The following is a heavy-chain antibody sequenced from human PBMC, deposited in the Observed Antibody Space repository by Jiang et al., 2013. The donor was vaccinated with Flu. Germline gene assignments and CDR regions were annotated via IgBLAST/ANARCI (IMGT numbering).Heavy chain of an antibody. CDR2: VNHAGIT. CDR3: ARHGSVTTFPVAY. D-gene: IGHD4-17*01. V-gene: IGHV4-34*01. J-gene: IGHJ4*02. Sequence: LLKPSETLSLTCDVSGGSFIQYYWTWVRQTPAKGLEWLGEVNHAGITNYDPSVASRVTISVTSSNQFSLKLTSVTAADTAVYYCARHGSVTTFPVAYWGQGTLVTVSS. CDR1: GGSFIQYY.